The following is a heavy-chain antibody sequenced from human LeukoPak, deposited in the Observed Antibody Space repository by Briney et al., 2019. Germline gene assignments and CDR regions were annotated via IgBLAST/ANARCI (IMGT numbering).Heavy chain of an antibody. V-gene: IGHV4-30-2*02. J-gene: IGHJ4*02. CDR2: IYHSGST. Sequence: SQTLSLTCAVSGGSISSGGYSWSWIRQPPGKGLEWIGYIYHSGSTYYNPSLKSRVTISVDTSKNQFSLKLSSVTAADTAVYYCARYRVGAISLWGQGTLVTVSS. D-gene: IGHD1-26*01. CDR3: ARYRVGAISL. CDR1: GGSISSGGYS.